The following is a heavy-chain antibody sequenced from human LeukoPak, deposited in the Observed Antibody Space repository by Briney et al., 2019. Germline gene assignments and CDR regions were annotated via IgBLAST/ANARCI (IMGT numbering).Heavy chain of an antibody. V-gene: IGHV3-30*18. J-gene: IGHJ4*02. D-gene: IGHD3-10*01. Sequence: GGSLRLSCAASGFTFSSYGMHWVRQAPGKGLQWVAVISYDGSNKYYADSVKGRFTISRDNSKNTLYLQMNSLRAEDTAVYYCAKPHEWFGELSNFDYWGQGTLVTVSS. CDR3: AKPHEWFGELSNFDY. CDR1: GFTFSSYG. CDR2: ISYDGSNK.